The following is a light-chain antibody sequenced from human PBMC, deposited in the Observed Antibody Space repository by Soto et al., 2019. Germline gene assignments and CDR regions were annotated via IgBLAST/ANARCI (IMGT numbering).Light chain of an antibody. J-gene: IGLJ2*01. CDR2: EVS. CDR1: SSDVGGYNY. Sequence: QSALTQPASVSGSPGQSITISCTGTSSDVGGYNYVSWYQQHPGKAPKLIIFEVSNRPSGVSNRFSGSKSGNTASLTISGLQPEDEADYHCSSYTGGTTYWIFGGGTKLTVL. V-gene: IGLV2-14*03. CDR3: SSYTGGTTYWI.